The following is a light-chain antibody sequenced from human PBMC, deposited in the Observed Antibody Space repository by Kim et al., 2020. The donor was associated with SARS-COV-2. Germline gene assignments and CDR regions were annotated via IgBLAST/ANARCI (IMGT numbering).Light chain of an antibody. CDR2: AAS. CDR1: QSIANY. Sequence: DIQMTQSPSSLSASVGDRVTITCRASQSIANYLNWYQQKPGKAPNLLIYAASSLQSGVPSRFSGSGSGTVFTLTISSLHPEDFATYYCQQSYSAPQLTFGGGTKLEI. V-gene: IGKV1-39*01. J-gene: IGKJ4*01. CDR3: QQSYSAPQLT.